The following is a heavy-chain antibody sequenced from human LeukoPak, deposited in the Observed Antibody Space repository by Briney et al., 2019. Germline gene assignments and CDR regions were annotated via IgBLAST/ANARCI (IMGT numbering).Heavy chain of an antibody. J-gene: IGHJ6*03. D-gene: IGHD5-18*01. CDR2: IYYSGST. CDR3: ARTKGYSYGYRGFHDYYYYMDV. V-gene: IGHV4-39*07. CDR1: GGSISSSSYY. Sequence: PSETLSLTCTVSGGSISSSSYYWGWIRQPPGKGLEWIGSIYYSGSTYYNPSLKSRVTISVDTSKNQFSLKLSSVTAADTAVYYCARTKGYSYGYRGFHDYYYYMDVWGKGTTVTVSS.